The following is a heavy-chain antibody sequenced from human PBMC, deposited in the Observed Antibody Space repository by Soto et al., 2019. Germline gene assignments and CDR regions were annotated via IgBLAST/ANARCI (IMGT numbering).Heavy chain of an antibody. D-gene: IGHD6-13*01. Sequence: EVQLVESGGGLVQPGGSLRLSCAASGFTFSSYSMNWVRQAPGKGLEWVSYISSSSSTIYYADSVKGRFTISRDNAKNALDLQMNSQRDEDTAVYYCASERDSSSWYQAFAIWGQGTMVTVSS. CDR2: ISSSSSTI. CDR3: ASERDSSSWYQAFAI. J-gene: IGHJ3*02. CDR1: GFTFSSYS. V-gene: IGHV3-48*02.